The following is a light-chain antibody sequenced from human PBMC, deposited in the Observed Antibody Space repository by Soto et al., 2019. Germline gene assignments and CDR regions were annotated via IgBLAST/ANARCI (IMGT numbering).Light chain of an antibody. J-gene: IGKJ1*01. V-gene: IGKV3-20*01. CDR3: QQYGSSGT. Sequence: EIVMTQSPATLSVSPGERATLSCRASQSVSNNLAWYQQKPGQAPRLLIYGASNRATGIPDRFSGGGSGTDFTRTFSRLEPEDFAVYYCQQYGSSGTFGQGTNV. CDR2: GAS. CDR1: QSVSNN.